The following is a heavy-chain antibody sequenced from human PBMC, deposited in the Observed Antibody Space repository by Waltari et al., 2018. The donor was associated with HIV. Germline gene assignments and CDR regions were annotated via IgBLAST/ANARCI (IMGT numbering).Heavy chain of an antibody. J-gene: IGHJ3*01. D-gene: IGHD6-19*01. CDR2: INAGKGNT. CDR1: GFTFGDYA. CDR3: AREPIISVANNAFDV. Sequence: QVQLVQSGAEVAKTGASVRLSCKTSGFTFGDYAINWVRQAPGQGLEWMGWINAGKGNTRYSEASQGRFTITRDTSAATAYLEVTNLRFEDTALYFCAREPIISVANNAFDVWGLGSVVTVSS. V-gene: IGHV1-3*01.